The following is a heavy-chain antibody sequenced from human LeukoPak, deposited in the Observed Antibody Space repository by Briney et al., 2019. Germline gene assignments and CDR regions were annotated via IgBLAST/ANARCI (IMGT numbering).Heavy chain of an antibody. CDR1: AFTFSSYS. Sequence: GGSLRLSCAVSAFTFSSYSMNWVRQAPGKGLEWVSYISTSSSALYYADSVKGRFTISRDNAKNSLYLQMNSLRAEDTAVYYCATSPYCSSNSCYPEYLQHWGQGTLVTVSS. CDR3: ATSPYCSSNSCYPEYLQH. J-gene: IGHJ1*01. D-gene: IGHD2-2*01. V-gene: IGHV3-48*01. CDR2: ISTSSSAL.